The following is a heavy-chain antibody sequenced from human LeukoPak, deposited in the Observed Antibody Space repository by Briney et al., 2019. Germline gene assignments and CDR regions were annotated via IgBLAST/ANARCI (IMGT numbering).Heavy chain of an antibody. Sequence: GASVKVSCKASGFTFTSSAMQWVRQAHGQRLEWIGWIVVGSGNTNYAQKFQERVTITRDMSTSTAYMELSSLRSEDTAVYYCARVNYDFWSGAPFGYWGQGTLVTVSS. J-gene: IGHJ4*02. D-gene: IGHD3-3*01. V-gene: IGHV1-58*02. CDR1: GFTFTSSA. CDR2: IVVGSGNT. CDR3: ARVNYDFWSGAPFGY.